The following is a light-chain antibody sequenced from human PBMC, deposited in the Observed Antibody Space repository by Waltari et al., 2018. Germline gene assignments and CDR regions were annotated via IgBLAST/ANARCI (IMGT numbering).Light chain of an antibody. J-gene: IGKJ1*01. CDR1: QGISSY. V-gene: IGKV1-8*01. CDR3: QQYYSYPWT. Sequence: AIRMTQSPSSLSASPGDRVTIPCRASQGISSYLAWYQQKPGKAPKLLIYAASTLQSGVPSRFSGSGSGTDFTLTINCLQSEDFATYYCQQYYSYPWTFGQGTKVEIK. CDR2: AAS.